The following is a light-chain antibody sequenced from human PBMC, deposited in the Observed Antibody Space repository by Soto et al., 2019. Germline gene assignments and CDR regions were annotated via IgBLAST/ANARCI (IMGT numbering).Light chain of an antibody. CDR1: QSVNSY. V-gene: IGKV3-11*01. Sequence: EIVLTQSPAILSLSPGERATLSCRASQSVNSYLAWYQQRPGQAPRLLIYDASNRATGIPARFSGSGSGTDFTLTISSLEPEDSAPYYCQHRRNWPLTFGGGTRVEIK. J-gene: IGKJ4*01. CDR2: DAS. CDR3: QHRRNWPLT.